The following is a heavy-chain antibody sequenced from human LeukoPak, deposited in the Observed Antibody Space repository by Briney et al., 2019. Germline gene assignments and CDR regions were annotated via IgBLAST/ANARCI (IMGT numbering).Heavy chain of an antibody. Sequence: GGSLRLSCAASGFTFSNAWMSWVRQAPGKGLEWVGRIKSKTDGGTTDYAAPVKGRFTISRDDSKNTLYLQMNSLKTEDTAVYYCTTESGLYGDYSIEQDYWGQGTLVTVSS. CDR3: TTESGLYGDYSIEQDY. J-gene: IGHJ4*02. CDR2: IKSKTDGGTT. D-gene: IGHD4-17*01. V-gene: IGHV3-15*01. CDR1: GFTFSNAW.